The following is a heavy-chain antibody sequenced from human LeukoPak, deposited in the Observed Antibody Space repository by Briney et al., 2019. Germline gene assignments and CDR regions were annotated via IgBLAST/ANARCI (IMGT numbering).Heavy chain of an antibody. Sequence: PGRSLRLSYTASGFTFGDYAMSWFRQAPGKGLEWVGFIRSKAYGGTTEYAASVKGRFTISRDDSKSIAYLQMNSLKTEDTAVYYCTRDPGVTIFGVVPPPDYWGQGTLVTVSS. CDR1: GFTFGDYA. CDR2: IRSKAYGGTT. J-gene: IGHJ4*02. D-gene: IGHD3-3*01. CDR3: TRDPGVTIFGVVPPPDY. V-gene: IGHV3-49*03.